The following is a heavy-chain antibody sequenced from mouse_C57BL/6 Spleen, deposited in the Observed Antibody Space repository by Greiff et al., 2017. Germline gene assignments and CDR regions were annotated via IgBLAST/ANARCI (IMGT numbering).Heavy chain of an antibody. CDR1: GYTFTGYW. CDR2: ILPGSGST. Sequence: QVQLQQSGAELMKPGASVKLSCKATGYTFTGYWIEWVKQRPGHGLEWIGEILPGSGSTNYKEKFQGKATFTADTSSNTAYMQLSSLTTEDSAINYCARGLSEAWFAYWGQGTLVTVSA. CDR3: ARGLSEAWFAY. J-gene: IGHJ3*01. V-gene: IGHV1-9*01. D-gene: IGHD3-3*01.